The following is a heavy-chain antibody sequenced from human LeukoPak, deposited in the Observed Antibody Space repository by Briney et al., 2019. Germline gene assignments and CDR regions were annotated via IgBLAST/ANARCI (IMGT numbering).Heavy chain of an antibody. J-gene: IGHJ4*02. CDR2: MTHSGVST. CDR3: AKAWGSSWVFFDH. CDR1: GFTFSIYA. V-gene: IGHV3-23*01. D-gene: IGHD6-13*01. Sequence: GGSLRLSCAASGFTFSIYAMTWVRQAPGKGLEWVSAMTHSGVSTYYAESVRGLFTISRDNSNNTLFLQMNSLRAEDTALYYCAKAWGSSWVFFDHWGQGTLVTVSS.